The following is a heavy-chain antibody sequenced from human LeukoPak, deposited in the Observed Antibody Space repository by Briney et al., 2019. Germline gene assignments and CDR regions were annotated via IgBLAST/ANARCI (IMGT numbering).Heavy chain of an antibody. D-gene: IGHD3-10*01. CDR2: ISGSGGST. CDR1: GFTFSSYA. J-gene: IGHJ4*02. V-gene: IGHV3-23*01. Sequence: GRSLRLSCAASGFTFSSYAMSWVRQAPGKGLEWVSAISGSGGSTYYADSVKGRFTISRDNSKNTLYLQMNSLRAEDTAVYYCAKGSGPGRILFDYWGQGTLVTVSS. CDR3: AKGSGPGRILFDY.